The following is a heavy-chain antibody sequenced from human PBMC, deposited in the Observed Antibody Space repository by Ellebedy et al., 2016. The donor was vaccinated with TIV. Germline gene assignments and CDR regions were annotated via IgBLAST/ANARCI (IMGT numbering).Heavy chain of an antibody. CDR2: ITGGGDTT. D-gene: IGHD2-21*02. J-gene: IGHJ4*02. V-gene: IGHV3-23*01. CDR3: ARATVAVTTSCLDY. Sequence: GESLKISCAASGFTFSSHGMAWVRQAPGKGLEWLSGITGGGDTTSYADSVKGRFTISRDNSKNTLYLQMNSLRAEDTAVYYCARATVAVTTSCLDYWGQGILVTVSS. CDR1: GFTFSSHG.